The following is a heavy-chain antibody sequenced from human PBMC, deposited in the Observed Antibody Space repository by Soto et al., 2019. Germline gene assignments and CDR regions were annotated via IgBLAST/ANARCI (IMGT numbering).Heavy chain of an antibody. V-gene: IGHV4-39*01. CDR1: GGSISSSSYY. CDR3: ARSMQWLIQSLDH. CDR2: IYYSGST. Sequence: SETLSLTCTVSGGSISSSSYYWGWIRQPPGKGLEWIGSIYYSGSTYYNPSLKSRVTISVDTSNNQVSLKLSSVTAADTSVYYCARSMQWLIQSLDHWGQGTLVTVSS. J-gene: IGHJ4*02. D-gene: IGHD6-19*01.